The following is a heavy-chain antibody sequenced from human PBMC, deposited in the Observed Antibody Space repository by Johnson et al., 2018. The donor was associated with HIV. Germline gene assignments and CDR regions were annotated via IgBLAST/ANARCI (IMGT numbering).Heavy chain of an antibody. D-gene: IGHD5-18*01. CDR3: ARENVDTAMADAFDI. Sequence: VQLVESGGGLVKPGGSLRLSCAASGFTFSNAWMSWVRQAPGKGLEWVANIKQDGSEKYYVDTVKGRFTISRDNAKNSLYLQMNSLRAEDTAVYYCARENVDTAMADAFDIWGQGTMVTVSS. V-gene: IGHV3-7*01. J-gene: IGHJ3*02. CDR2: IKQDGSEK. CDR1: GFTFSNAW.